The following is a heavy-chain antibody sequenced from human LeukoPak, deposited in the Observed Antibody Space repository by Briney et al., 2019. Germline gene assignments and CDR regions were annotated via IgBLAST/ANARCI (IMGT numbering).Heavy chain of an antibody. Sequence: AATVKVSCKVSGYTLTELSMDWVRQAPGKGLEWMGGFDPEDGETIYAQKFQGRVTMTEDTSTDTAYMELSSLISEDTAVYYCATDLYCGGDCYSAFDIWGQGTMVTVSS. CDR2: FDPEDGET. CDR3: ATDLYCGGDCYSAFDI. CDR1: GYTLTELS. D-gene: IGHD2-21*01. V-gene: IGHV1-24*01. J-gene: IGHJ3*02.